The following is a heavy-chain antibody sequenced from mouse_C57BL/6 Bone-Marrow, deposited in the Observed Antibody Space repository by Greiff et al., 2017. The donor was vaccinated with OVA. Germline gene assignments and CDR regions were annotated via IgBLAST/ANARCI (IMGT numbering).Heavy chain of an antibody. CDR1: GYTFTSYG. CDR3: AGRRGLRWYFDV. V-gene: IGHV1-81*01. CDR2: IYPRSGNT. Sequence: VQLQQSGAELARPGASVKLSCKASGYTFTSYGISWVKQRTGQGLEWIGEIYPRSGNTYYNEKFKGKATLTADKSSSTAYMELRSLTSEDSAVYFCAGRRGLRWYFDVWGTGTTVTVSS. J-gene: IGHJ1*03.